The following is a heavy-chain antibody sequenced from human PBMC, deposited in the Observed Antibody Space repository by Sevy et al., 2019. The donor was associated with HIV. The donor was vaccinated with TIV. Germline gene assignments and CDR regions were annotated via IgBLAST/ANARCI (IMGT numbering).Heavy chain of an antibody. J-gene: IGHJ4*02. CDR1: GYTFTSYG. CDR3: ARVADIFGVVIMDY. D-gene: IGHD3-3*01. Sequence: ASVKVSCKASGYTFTSYGISWVRQAPGQGLEWMGWISAYNGNTNYAQKLQGRVTMTTDTSTRTAYMELRSLRSDDTAVYYCARVADIFGVVIMDYWGQGTLVTVSS. V-gene: IGHV1-18*01. CDR2: ISAYNGNT.